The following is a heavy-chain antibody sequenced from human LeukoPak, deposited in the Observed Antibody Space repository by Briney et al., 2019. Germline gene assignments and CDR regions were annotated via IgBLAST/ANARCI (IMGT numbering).Heavy chain of an antibody. CDR2: IRSKANSYAT. CDR3: TRSGKMATISD. Sequence: GGSLRLSCAASGFTFSSYSMNWVRQAPGKGLEWVGRIRSKANSYATACAASVKGRFTISRDDSKNTAYLQMNSLKTEDTAVYYCTRSGKMATISDWGQGTLVTVSS. D-gene: IGHD5-24*01. J-gene: IGHJ4*02. CDR1: GFTFSSYS. V-gene: IGHV3-73*01.